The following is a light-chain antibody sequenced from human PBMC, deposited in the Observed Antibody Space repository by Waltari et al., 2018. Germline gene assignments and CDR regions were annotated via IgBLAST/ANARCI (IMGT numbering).Light chain of an antibody. CDR1: QTVLSSDTHKNY. CDR3: QQYYTTPYT. CDR2: WAS. J-gene: IGKJ2*01. V-gene: IGKV4-1*01. Sequence: DIVMTQSPDSLAVSLGERATIPCKSSQTVLSSDTHKNYLAWYQQKPGQSPKLLIYWASTRQSWVPDRFSGSGSGTDFTLTVSSLQAEDVAVYYCQQYYTTPYTFGQGTKLEIK.